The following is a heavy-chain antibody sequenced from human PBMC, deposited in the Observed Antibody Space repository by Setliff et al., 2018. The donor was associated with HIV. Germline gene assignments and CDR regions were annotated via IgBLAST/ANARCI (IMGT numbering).Heavy chain of an antibody. Sequence: GASVKVSCKPSGYSFTNHYMHWVRQAPGQGLEWMGGIIPIFGTANYAQKFQGRVTITTDESTGTAYMELSRLRSDDTAVYYCARGMDYYDTSGYYQYYFDYWGQGTLVTVSS. J-gene: IGHJ4*02. CDR1: GYSFTNHY. V-gene: IGHV1-69*05. CDR2: IIPIFGTA. D-gene: IGHD3-22*01. CDR3: ARGMDYYDTSGYYQYYFDY.